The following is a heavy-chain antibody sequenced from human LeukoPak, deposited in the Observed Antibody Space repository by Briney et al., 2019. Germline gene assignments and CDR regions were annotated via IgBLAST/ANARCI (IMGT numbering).Heavy chain of an antibody. CDR1: GFTVSSNY. CDR2: IYSGGST. V-gene: IGHV3-53*01. J-gene: IGHJ4*01. D-gene: IGHD1-26*01. CDR3: ARVLAGATYFDY. Sequence: GSLRLSCAASGFTVSSNYMSWVRQAPGKGLEWVSVIYSGGSTYYADSVKGRITISRDNAKNSLYLQMNSLRAEDTAVYYCARVLAGATYFDYWGQGTLVTVSS.